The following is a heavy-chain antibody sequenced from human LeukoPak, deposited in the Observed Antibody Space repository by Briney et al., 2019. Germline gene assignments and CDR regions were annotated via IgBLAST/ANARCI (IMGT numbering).Heavy chain of an antibody. CDR2: IIPIFGTA. CDR1: GGTFISYA. CDR3: AILRLGELSPGLGD. V-gene: IGHV1-69*13. Sequence: ASVKVSFTASGGTFISYAISWVRQAPGQGLEWMGGIIPIFGTANYAQKFQGRVTITADESTSTAYMELSSLRSEDTAVYYCAILRLGELSPGLGDWGQGTLVTVSA. J-gene: IGHJ4*02. D-gene: IGHD3-16*02.